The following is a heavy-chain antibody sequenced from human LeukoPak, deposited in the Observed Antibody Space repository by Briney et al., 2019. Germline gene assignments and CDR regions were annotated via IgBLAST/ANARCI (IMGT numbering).Heavy chain of an antibody. V-gene: IGHV1-2*02. Sequence: ASVKVSCKASGYTFTGYHIHWVRQAPGQGIEWMGWIYPNSGDTNAPQKFQGRVTMTRDTSISAAYMDLRSLRFDDTAVYYCARDFNAAFDSWGQGTLVTVSS. CDR1: GYTFTGYH. J-gene: IGHJ4*02. D-gene: IGHD2-2*01. CDR2: IYPNSGDT. CDR3: ARDFNAAFDS.